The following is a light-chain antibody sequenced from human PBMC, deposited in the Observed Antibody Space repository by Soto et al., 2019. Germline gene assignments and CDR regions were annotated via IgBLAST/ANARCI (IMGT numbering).Light chain of an antibody. Sequence: EIVLTQSPGTLSLSPGERATLSRRASQSVSNNYLAWYQQKPGQAPRLLIYGASNRATGIPVRFSGSGSETEFTLTIRSLQSEDFALYYCHQYNNWPWTFGQGTKVDIK. CDR2: GAS. V-gene: IGKV3D-15*01. J-gene: IGKJ1*01. CDR1: QSVSNN. CDR3: HQYNNWPWT.